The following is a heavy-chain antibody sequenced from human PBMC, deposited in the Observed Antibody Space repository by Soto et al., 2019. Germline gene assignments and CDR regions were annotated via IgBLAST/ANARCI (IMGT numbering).Heavy chain of an antibody. J-gene: IGHJ4*02. D-gene: IGHD1-1*01. Sequence: GGSLRLSCETSGFTFSTFWMHWVRQAPGKGLVWVSRINGDGTSVNYADSVKGRFTISRDNAKNSLYLQMNSLRIEDTALYYCAKDAHWSLDFWGQGTLVTVSS. CDR1: GFTFSTFW. CDR3: AKDAHWSLDF. V-gene: IGHV3-74*01. CDR2: INGDGTSV.